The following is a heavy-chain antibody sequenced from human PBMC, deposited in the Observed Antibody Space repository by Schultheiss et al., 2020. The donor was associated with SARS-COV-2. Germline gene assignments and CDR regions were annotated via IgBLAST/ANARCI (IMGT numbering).Heavy chain of an antibody. V-gene: IGHV3-21*04. D-gene: IGHD2-8*01. J-gene: IGHJ4*02. CDR2: ISSSSAYI. CDR3: AKDSLRDPIVLMVYAIS. Sequence: GGSLRLSCATSGFSFSTYSMYWVRQAPGKGLEWVSSISSSSAYIYYPDSVKGRFTISRDNAKNSLYLQMNSLRAEDTAVYYCAKDSLRDPIVLMVYAISWGQGTLVTVSS. CDR1: GFSFSTYS.